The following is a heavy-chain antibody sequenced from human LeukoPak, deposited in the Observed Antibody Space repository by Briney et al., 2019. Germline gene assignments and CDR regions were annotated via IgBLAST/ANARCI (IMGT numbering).Heavy chain of an antibody. CDR3: ARDLAAAAGRDY. CDR1: GGTFSSYA. V-gene: IGHV1-69*04. Sequence: PWASVKVSCKASGGTFSSYAISWVRQAPGQGLEWMGRIIPILGIANYAQKFQGRVTITADKSTSTAYMELSSLRSEDTAVYYCARDLAAAAGRDYWGQGTLVTVSS. J-gene: IGHJ4*02. D-gene: IGHD6-13*01. CDR2: IIPILGIA.